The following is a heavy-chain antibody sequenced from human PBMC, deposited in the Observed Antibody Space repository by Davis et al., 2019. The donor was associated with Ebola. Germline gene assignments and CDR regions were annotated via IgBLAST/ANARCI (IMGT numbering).Heavy chain of an antibody. CDR2: IIGSGTYT. CDR3: AKLGCTSSSCYTGNFYYYYGMDV. Sequence: GGSLRLSCAASRLTFSSYAMSWVRHAPGKRLQWISTIIGSGTYTYYADSVKGRFTISRDNSKDTLYLQMNSLRAEDTAVYYCAKLGCTSSSCYTGNFYYYYGMDVWGQGTTVTVSS. CDR1: RLTFSSYA. J-gene: IGHJ6*02. V-gene: IGHV3-23*01. D-gene: IGHD2-2*02.